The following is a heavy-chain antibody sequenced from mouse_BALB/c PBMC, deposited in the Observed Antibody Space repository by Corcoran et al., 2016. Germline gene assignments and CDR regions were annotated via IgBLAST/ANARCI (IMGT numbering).Heavy chain of an antibody. D-gene: IGHD4-1*01. CDR3: ANWDWYFNV. V-gene: IGHV14-3*02. J-gene: IGHJ1*01. CDR1: GFNIKDTY. Sequence: EVQLQQSGAELVKPGASAKLSCTASGFNIKDTYMHWVKQRTEQGLEWIGRIDPANGNTKYDPKFQGKATITADTSSNTAYLQLSSLTSEDTAVYYCANWDWYFNVWGAGTTVTVSS. CDR2: IDPANGNT.